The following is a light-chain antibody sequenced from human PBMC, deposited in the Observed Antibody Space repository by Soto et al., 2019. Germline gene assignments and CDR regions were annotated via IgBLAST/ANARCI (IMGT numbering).Light chain of an antibody. V-gene: IGLV4-69*01. Sequence: QPVLTQSPSASASLGASVKLTCALSSGHSSYAIAWHQQQPEKGPRYLMKLNSDGSHSKGDGIPDRFSGSSSGAERYLTISRLQSEDEADYYCQNLGTGIQVFGTGTKVTVL. CDR1: SGHSSYA. CDR3: QNLGTGIQV. J-gene: IGLJ1*01. CDR2: LNSDGSH.